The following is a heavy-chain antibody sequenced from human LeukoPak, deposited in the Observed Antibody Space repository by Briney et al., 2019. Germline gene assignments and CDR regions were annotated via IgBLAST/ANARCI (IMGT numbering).Heavy chain of an antibody. J-gene: IGHJ4*02. CDR1: GFTFSSYS. CDR3: ARARGGYDFDY. Sequence: PGGSLRLSCAASGFTFSSYSMNWVRQAPGKGLEWVSYISSSSSTIYYADSVKGRFTISRDNAKNSLYLQLNSLRAEDTAVYYCARARGGYDFDYWGQGTLVTVSS. V-gene: IGHV3-48*04. CDR2: ISSSSSTI. D-gene: IGHD5-12*01.